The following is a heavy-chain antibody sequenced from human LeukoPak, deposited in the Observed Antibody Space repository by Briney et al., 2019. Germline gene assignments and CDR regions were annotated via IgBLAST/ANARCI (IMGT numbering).Heavy chain of an antibody. CDR2: IKLDGSEK. CDR1: GFTFGKYW. Sequence: GGSLRLSCVASGFTFGKYWMSWVRQAPGKGLEWVANIKLDGSEKNYVDSVKGRFTISRDNAKNSLYLQMNSLRVEDTAFYYCAKDNRRHYTSGPNPDSLHWGQGALVTVSS. V-gene: IGHV3-7*03. J-gene: IGHJ4*02. CDR3: AKDNRRHYTSGPNPDSLH. D-gene: IGHD6-19*01.